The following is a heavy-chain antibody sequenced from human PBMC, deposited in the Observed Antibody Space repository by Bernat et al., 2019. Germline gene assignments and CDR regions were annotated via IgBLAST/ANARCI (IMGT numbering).Heavy chain of an antibody. V-gene: IGHV3-23*01. CDR3: AKDKVRGDGYVVFDY. CDR2: ILSSGSGT. Sequence: EVQLLESGGGLVQPGGSLRLTCGASGFTFSDYAMNWVRQAPGKGLEWVATILSSGSGTSYSDSVRGRFTVSRDNSKHTLFLQVHSLRAEDTAVYYCAKDKVRGDGYVVFDYWGQGTLVTVSS. CDR1: GFTFSDYA. D-gene: IGHD3-10*01. J-gene: IGHJ4*02.